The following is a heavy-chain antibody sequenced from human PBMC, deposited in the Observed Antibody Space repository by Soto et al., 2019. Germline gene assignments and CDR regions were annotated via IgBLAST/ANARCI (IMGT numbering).Heavy chain of an antibody. CDR1: GYNFATYW. J-gene: IGHJ6*02. CDR2: IYAGDSDT. CDR3: ARRGNSYGLAV. D-gene: IGHD3-10*01. Sequence: GESLKISCKGSGYNFATYWIAWVRQLPGKGPEWMGIIYAGDSDTSYSPSFQGQVTISVDKSISTAYLQWNSLKASDTAMYYCARRGNSYGLAVRGQGSKVTVSS. V-gene: IGHV5-51*01.